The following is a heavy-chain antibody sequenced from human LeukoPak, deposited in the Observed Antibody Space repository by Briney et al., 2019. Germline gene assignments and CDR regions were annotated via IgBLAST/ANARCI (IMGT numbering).Heavy chain of an antibody. J-gene: IGHJ4*02. V-gene: IGHV3-53*01. CDR3: ASPPLEYSSGWYPPGY. CDR1: GFTVSSKY. CDR2: IYSGGST. Sequence: GGSLRLSCAASGFTVSSKYMSWVRQAPGKGLEWVSDIYSGGSTYYPDSVKGRFTISRDNSKNTLYLQMNSLRAEDTAVYYCASPPLEYSSGWYPPGYWGQGTLVTVSS. D-gene: IGHD6-19*01.